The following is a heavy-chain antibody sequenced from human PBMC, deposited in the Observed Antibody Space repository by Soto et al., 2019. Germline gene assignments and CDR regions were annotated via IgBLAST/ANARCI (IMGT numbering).Heavy chain of an antibody. CDR1: GGTFSSYS. CDR3: ARDGGRHSGGIDY. V-gene: IGHV1-69*01. J-gene: IGHJ4*02. CDR2: IIPIFGTA. D-gene: IGHD1-26*01. Sequence: QVQLVQSGAEVKKPASSVKVSCKASGGTFSSYSINWVRQAPGQGLEWMGEIIPIFGTANYAQKFQGRVTITADESTSTAYMELSCLSSEDTAVYYCARDGGRHSGGIDYWGQGTLVTVSS.